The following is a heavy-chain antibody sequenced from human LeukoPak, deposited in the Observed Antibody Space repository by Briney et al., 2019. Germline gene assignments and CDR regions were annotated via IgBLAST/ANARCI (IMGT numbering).Heavy chain of an antibody. J-gene: IGHJ4*02. CDR1: GFTFSDYY. V-gene: IGHV3-11*01. Sequence: GGSLRLSCAASGFTFSDYYMNWIRQAPGKGLEWVSYISSGGGTRSYADSVRGRFTISRDNAKNSLYLHMNSLTVEDTAVYYCSRDPRHNDYWGQGTLVTVSS. CDR3: SRDPRHNDY. CDR2: ISSGGGTR.